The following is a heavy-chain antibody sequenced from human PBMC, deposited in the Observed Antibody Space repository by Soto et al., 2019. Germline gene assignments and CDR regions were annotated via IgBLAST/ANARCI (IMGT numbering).Heavy chain of an antibody. Sequence: PGGSLRLSCAASGFSFSSYGMHWVRQAPGKGLEWVAVIWYDGSNKYYADSVKGRFTISRDNSKNTLYLQMNSLRAEDTAVYYCAKSAPYAHDAFDIWGQGTMVTVSS. J-gene: IGHJ3*02. D-gene: IGHD4-17*01. CDR1: GFSFSSYG. CDR3: AKSAPYAHDAFDI. CDR2: IWYDGSNK. V-gene: IGHV3-30*02.